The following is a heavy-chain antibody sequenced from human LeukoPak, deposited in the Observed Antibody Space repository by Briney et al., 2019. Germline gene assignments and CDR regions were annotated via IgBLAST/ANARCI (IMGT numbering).Heavy chain of an antibody. J-gene: IGHJ4*02. Sequence: SLRLSCAASGFTFSSYGMHWVRQAPGKGLEWVSGISWNSGSIGYADSVKGRFTISRDNAKNSLYLQMNSLRAEDTALYYCAKASAPLVRGVINYFDYWGQGTLVTVSS. CDR2: ISWNSGSI. D-gene: IGHD3-10*01. CDR3: AKASAPLVRGVINYFDY. CDR1: GFTFSSYG. V-gene: IGHV3-9*01.